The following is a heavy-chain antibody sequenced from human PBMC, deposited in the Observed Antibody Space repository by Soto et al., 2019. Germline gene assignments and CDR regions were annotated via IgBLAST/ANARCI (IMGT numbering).Heavy chain of an antibody. V-gene: IGHV3-23*01. J-gene: IGHJ6*02. Sequence: EVQLLESGGGLVQPGGSLRLSCAASGFTFSTYAMSWVRQAPGKGLEWVSVISASGGSTFYADSVKGRFTVSRDNSRNTLYLQVISLRVEDTAVYYCAKDLRTSTNYNYGMEVWGQGTTVNVSS. CDR3: AKDLRTSTNYNYGMEV. CDR1: GFTFSTYA. CDR2: ISASGGST.